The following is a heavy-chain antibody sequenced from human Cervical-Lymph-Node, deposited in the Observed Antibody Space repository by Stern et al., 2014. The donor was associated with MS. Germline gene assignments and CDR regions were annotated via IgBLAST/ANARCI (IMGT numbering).Heavy chain of an antibody. CDR2: ISYDGSNA. V-gene: IGHV3-30*18. D-gene: IGHD3-22*01. CDR1: GFSFSSYG. J-gene: IGHJ4*02. Sequence: QVQLVESAGIVVQPGRSLRLSCVASGFSFSSYGMHWVRQAPGKGLEWVAVISYDGSNAYYADSVKGRFTISRDNSKNTLYLQLNSLRAEDTAVYFCAKDRGMIVVVTYSLDSWGQGTLVTVSS. CDR3: AKDRGMIVVVTYSLDS.